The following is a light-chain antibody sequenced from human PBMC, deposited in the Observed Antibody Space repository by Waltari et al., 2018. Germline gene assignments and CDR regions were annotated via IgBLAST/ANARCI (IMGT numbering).Light chain of an antibody. Sequence: DIQMTQSPSSLSASVGDRVTITCRASQRISSYLNWYQQRPGKAPKLLIYAASSLHSGVPSRFSGSGSGTDFILTISSLQPEDFATYYCQQSYSTPTFGGGTKVEIK. CDR3: QQSYSTPT. CDR2: AAS. J-gene: IGKJ4*01. CDR1: QRISSY. V-gene: IGKV1-39*01.